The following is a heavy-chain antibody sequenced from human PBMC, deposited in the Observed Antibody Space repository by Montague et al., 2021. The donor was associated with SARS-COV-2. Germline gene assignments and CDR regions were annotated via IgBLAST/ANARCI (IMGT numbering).Heavy chain of an antibody. CDR2: SM. J-gene: IGHJ6*02. CDR3: ARGRRILLWFGELFPGGDYHGMEV. D-gene: IGHD3-10*01. Sequence: SMKXXPSLKSRVTISVDTSKNQFSLKLSSVTAADTAVYYCARGRRILLWFGELFPGGDYHGMEVWGQGTTGNVSS. V-gene: IGHV4-34*01.